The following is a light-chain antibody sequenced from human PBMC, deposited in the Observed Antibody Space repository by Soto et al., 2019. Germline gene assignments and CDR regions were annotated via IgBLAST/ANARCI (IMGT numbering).Light chain of an antibody. CDR2: FNN. CDR1: SSNIGSNT. CDR3: AAWDDSLNGRV. V-gene: IGLV1-44*01. J-gene: IGLJ2*01. Sequence: QSVLTQPPSASGTPGQSVTISYFGSSSNIGSNTVSWYQQLPGTAPKVLIYFNNQRPSGVPDRFSGSKSGTSASLAISGLQSEDEADYFCAAWDDSLNGRVFGGGTKVTVL.